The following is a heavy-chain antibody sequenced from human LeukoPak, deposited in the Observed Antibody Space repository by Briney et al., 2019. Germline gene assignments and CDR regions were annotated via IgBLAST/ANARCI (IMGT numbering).Heavy chain of an antibody. V-gene: IGHV4-34*01. J-gene: IGHJ4*02. Sequence: PSETLSLTCAVYGGSFSGYYWSWLRQPPGKGLEWIGEINHSGSTNYNPPLKSRVTISVDTSKNQFSLKLSSVTAADTAVYYCARVRTWIQLWFVDYWGQGTLVTVSS. CDR3: ARVRTWIQLWFVDY. CDR2: INHSGST. CDR1: GGSFSGYY. D-gene: IGHD5-18*01.